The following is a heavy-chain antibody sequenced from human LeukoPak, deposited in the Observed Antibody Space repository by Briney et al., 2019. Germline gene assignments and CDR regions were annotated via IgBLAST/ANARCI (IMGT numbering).Heavy chain of an antibody. CDR3: AKEERELHNWFDP. CDR1: GFQFRSDG. J-gene: IGHJ5*02. CDR2: IRGSGGST. Sequence: GGALRLSCAASGFQFRSDGMSWVRQAPGKVLGCVSAIRGSGGSTYYADSVKGRFTISRDNSKNTLYLQRNSLRADDTAVYYCAKEERELHNWFDPWGQGTLVTVSS. V-gene: IGHV3-23*01. D-gene: IGHD1-26*01.